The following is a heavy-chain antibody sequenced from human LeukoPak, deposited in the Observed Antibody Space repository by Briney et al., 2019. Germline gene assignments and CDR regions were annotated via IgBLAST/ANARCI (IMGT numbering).Heavy chain of an antibody. CDR1: GFTFDDYA. V-gene: IGHV3-9*01. CDR2: ISWNSGSI. J-gene: IGHJ4*02. CDR3: AKDLGYSSSWYASFDY. D-gene: IGHD6-13*01. Sequence: GGSLRLSCAASGFTFDDYAMHWVRQAPGKGLEWVSGISWNSGSIGYADSVKGRFTISRDNAKNSLYLQMNSLRAEDTALYYCAKDLGYSSSWYASFDYWGQGTLVTVSS.